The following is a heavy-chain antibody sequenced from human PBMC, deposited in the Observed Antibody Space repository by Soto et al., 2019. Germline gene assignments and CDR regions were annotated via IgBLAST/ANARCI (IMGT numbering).Heavy chain of an antibody. Sequence: GGSLRLSCAASGFTFSNAWMNWVRQAPGKGLEWVGRIKSKTDGGTTDYAAPVKGRFTISRDDSKNTLYLQMNSLKTEDTAVYYCTEDIVVVVAATRAFDIWGQGTMVTVSS. J-gene: IGHJ3*02. CDR2: IKSKTDGGTT. D-gene: IGHD2-15*01. CDR3: TEDIVVVVAATRAFDI. V-gene: IGHV3-15*07. CDR1: GFTFSNAW.